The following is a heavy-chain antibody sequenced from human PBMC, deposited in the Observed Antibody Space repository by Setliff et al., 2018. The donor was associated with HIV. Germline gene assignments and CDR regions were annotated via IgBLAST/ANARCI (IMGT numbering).Heavy chain of an antibody. V-gene: IGHV1-3*01. D-gene: IGHD3-10*01. Sequence: ASVKVSCKASGYTFTSYAMHWVRQAPGQRLEWMGCINAGNGNTKYSQRFQGRVTITRDISASTAYMELSSLRSEDTAVYYCARASGIAGAFDIWGQGTMVTVSS. CDR1: GYTFTSYA. J-gene: IGHJ3*02. CDR2: INAGNGNT. CDR3: ARASGIAGAFDI.